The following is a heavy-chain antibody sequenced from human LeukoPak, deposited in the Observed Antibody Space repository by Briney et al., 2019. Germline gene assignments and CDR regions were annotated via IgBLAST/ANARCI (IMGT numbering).Heavy chain of an antibody. CDR2: ISAYNGNT. J-gene: IGHJ4*02. Sequence: ASVKVSCKASGYTFTSYYMHWVRQAPGQGLEWMGWISAYNGNTNYAQKLQGRVTMTTDTSTSTAYMELRSLRSDDTAVYYCARDLRSGPLDYWGQGTLVTVSS. V-gene: IGHV1-18*04. CDR3: ARDLRSGPLDY. D-gene: IGHD6-19*01. CDR1: GYTFTSYY.